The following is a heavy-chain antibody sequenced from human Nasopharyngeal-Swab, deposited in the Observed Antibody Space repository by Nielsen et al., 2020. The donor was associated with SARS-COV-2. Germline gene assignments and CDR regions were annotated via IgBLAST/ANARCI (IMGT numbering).Heavy chain of an antibody. Sequence: SETLSLTCTVSGGSISSYYWSWIRQPPGKGLEWIGYIYYSGSTNYNPSLKSRVTISVDTSKNQFSLKLSSVTAADTDVYYCARLSPISGSYYFDYWGQGTLVTVSS. J-gene: IGHJ4*02. D-gene: IGHD1-26*01. CDR1: GGSISSYY. CDR2: IYYSGST. CDR3: ARLSPISGSYYFDY. V-gene: IGHV4-59*08.